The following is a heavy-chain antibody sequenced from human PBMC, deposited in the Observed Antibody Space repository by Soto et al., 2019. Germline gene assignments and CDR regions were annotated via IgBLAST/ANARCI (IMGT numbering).Heavy chain of an antibody. CDR1: GFSLSTSGVG. V-gene: IGHV2-5*02. CDR3: AHSVQLAAPFDY. J-gene: IGHJ4*02. CDR2: IYWDDDK. D-gene: IGHD6-6*01. Sequence: QITLKESGPTLVKPTQTLTLTCTFSGFSLSTSGVGVGWISQPPGKDLEWLALIYWDDDKRYSPSLKSRLTITKDTSKNQVVLTMTNMDPVDTATYCCAHSVQLAAPFDYRGQGTLVTGSS.